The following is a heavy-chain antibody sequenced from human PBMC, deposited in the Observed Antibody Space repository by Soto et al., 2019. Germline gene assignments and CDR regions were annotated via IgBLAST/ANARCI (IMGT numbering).Heavy chain of an antibody. J-gene: IGHJ6*02. V-gene: IGHV4-34*01. CDR2: INHSGST. CDR3: ARGKQEDFGVVITIYYYYGMDV. Sequence: SETLSLTCAVYVGSFSVYYWSWIRQPPGKGLDWIGKINHSGSTNYNPSLKSRVTISVDTSKNQFSLKLSSVTAADTAVYYCARGKQEDFGVVITIYYYYGMDVWGQGTTVTVSS. CDR1: VGSFSVYY. D-gene: IGHD3-3*01.